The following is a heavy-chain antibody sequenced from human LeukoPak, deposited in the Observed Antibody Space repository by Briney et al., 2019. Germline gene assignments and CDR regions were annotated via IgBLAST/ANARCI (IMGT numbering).Heavy chain of an antibody. CDR3: ARGGSGSYYWFDP. Sequence: GGSLRLSCAASGFTFSSYAMSWVRQAPGKGLEWVSAISGSGGSTYYADSVKGRFTISRDNSKNTLYLQMNSLRAEDTAVYYCARGGSGSYYWFDPWGQRTLVTVSS. V-gene: IGHV3-23*01. CDR1: GFTFSSYA. D-gene: IGHD1-26*01. J-gene: IGHJ5*02. CDR2: ISGSGGST.